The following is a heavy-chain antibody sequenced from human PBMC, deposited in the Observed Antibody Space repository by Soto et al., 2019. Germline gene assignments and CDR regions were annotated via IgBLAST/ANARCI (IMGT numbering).Heavy chain of an antibody. V-gene: IGHV3-30*03. CDR3: AQPADSSVYLLVY. CDR1: GFTFSIYG. D-gene: IGHD3-22*01. J-gene: IGHJ4*02. Sequence: QVQLVESGGGVVQPGRSLRLSCAASGFTFSIYGMHWVRQAPGKGLEWVAVISYDGSNKYYADSVKGRFTISRDNSKNTLYLQMNSLRADDTAVYYCAQPADSSVYLLVYWGQGTLVTVSS. CDR2: ISYDGSNK.